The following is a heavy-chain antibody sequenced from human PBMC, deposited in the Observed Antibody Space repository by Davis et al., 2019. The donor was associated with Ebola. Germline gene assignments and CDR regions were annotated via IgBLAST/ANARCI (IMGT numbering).Heavy chain of an antibody. J-gene: IGHJ4*02. CDR3: LNRRGDY. CDR2: IYYSGST. D-gene: IGHD1-14*01. Sequence: PSETLSLTCTVSGGSISSSSYYWGWIRQPPGKGLEWIGSIYYSGSTYYNPSLKSRVPISVDTSKNQFSLKLSSVTAADTAVYYCLNRRGDYWGQGTLVTVSS. V-gene: IGHV4-39*07. CDR1: GGSISSSSYY.